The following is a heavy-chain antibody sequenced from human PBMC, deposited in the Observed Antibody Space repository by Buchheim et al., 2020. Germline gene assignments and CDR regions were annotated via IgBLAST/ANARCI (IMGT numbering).Heavy chain of an antibody. Sequence: QVQLQESGPGLVKPSETLSLTCTVSGGSISSYYWSWIRQPPGKGLEWIGYIYYSGSTYYNPSLKSRVTISVDTSKNQFSLRVGSVTAADTAVYCCAREGGSGSYYNPDYYYGMDVWGQGTT. CDR2: IYYSGST. V-gene: IGHV4-59*12. J-gene: IGHJ6*02. CDR1: GGSISSYY. CDR3: AREGGSGSYYNPDYYYGMDV. D-gene: IGHD3-10*01.